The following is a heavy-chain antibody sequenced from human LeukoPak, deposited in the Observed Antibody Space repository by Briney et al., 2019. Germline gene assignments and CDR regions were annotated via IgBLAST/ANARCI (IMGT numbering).Heavy chain of an antibody. CDR1: GFTFSDYW. V-gene: IGHV3-11*01. CDR2: IGRDGTAI. J-gene: IGHJ1*01. CDR3: ARLWGGLTMSRFLDS. Sequence: GGSLRLSCAASGFTFSDYWMHWVRQTPGKGLEWVSYIGRDGTAIYYAESAKGRFTISRDNTEKSLYLQMNSLRADDSAVYFCARLWGGLTMSRFLDSWGQGTPVTVSS. D-gene: IGHD3-16*01.